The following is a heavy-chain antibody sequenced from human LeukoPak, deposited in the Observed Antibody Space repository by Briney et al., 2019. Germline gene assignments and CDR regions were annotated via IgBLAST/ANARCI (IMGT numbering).Heavy chain of an antibody. J-gene: IGHJ5*01. Sequence: SETLSLTCSVSGGSISRSSDYWGWIRQSPGEGLEWIGTIYYDGSTYYNPSLKSRVTISVDTSKNQFSLKLSSVTAADTAVYYCTRDSQLEWFYSWGQGTLVTVSS. V-gene: IGHV4-39*07. D-gene: IGHD3-10*01. CDR3: TRDSQLEWFYS. CDR1: GGSISRSSDY. CDR2: IYYDGST.